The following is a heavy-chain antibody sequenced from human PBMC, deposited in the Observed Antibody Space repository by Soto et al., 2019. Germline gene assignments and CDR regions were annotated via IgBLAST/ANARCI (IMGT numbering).Heavy chain of an antibody. CDR2: IWYDGSNK. Sequence: GGSLRLSCAASGFTFSIYGMHWVRQAPGKGLEWVAVIWYDGSNKYYADSVKGRFTISRDNSKNTLYLQMNSLRAEDTAVYYCARDYRFYDASPYYYYYGMDVWGQGTTVTVSS. V-gene: IGHV3-33*01. CDR3: ARDYRFYDASPYYYYYGMDV. J-gene: IGHJ6*02. CDR1: GFTFSIYG. D-gene: IGHD3-3*01.